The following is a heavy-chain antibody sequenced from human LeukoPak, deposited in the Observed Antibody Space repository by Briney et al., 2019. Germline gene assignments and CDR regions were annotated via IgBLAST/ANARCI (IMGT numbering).Heavy chain of an antibody. V-gene: IGHV3-21*01. CDR2: ISSSSSYI. D-gene: IGHD1-7*01. J-gene: IGHJ3*02. CDR3: ARDCLGTTDAFDI. Sequence: GGSLRLSCAASGFTFSSYSMNWVRQAPGKGLEWVSSISSSSSYIYYADSVKGRFTFSRDNAKNSLYLQMNSLRAEDTAVYYCARDCLGTTDAFDIWGQGTMVTVSS. CDR1: GFTFSSYS.